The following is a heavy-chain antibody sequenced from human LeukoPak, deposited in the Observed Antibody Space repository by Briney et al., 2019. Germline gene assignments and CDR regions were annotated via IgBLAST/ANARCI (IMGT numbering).Heavy chain of an antibody. Sequence: PGGSLRLSCAASGFTFSDYYMSWIRQAPGKGLEWVSYISPSSITISYADSVKGRFPISRDNAKNSLFLQMNSLGAEDTAVYYCARRGIEYYYGSGSYSHAFDIWGQGTMVTVSS. CDR1: GFTFSDYY. J-gene: IGHJ3*02. CDR2: ISPSSITI. CDR3: ARRGIEYYYGSGSYSHAFDI. V-gene: IGHV3-11*04. D-gene: IGHD3-10*01.